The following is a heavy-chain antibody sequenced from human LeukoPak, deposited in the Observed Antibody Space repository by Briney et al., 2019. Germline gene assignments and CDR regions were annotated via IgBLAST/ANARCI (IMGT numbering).Heavy chain of an antibody. CDR1: GYSFSSHW. Sequence: GESLKISCKGSGYSFSSHWIGWARQMPGKGLEWMGIIYPGDSDTRYSPSFQGQVTISADKSISTAYLLWSSLKASDTAMYYCARQTRSITARDFDYWGQGTLVTVSS. D-gene: IGHD6-6*01. CDR2: IYPGDSDT. CDR3: ARQTRSITARDFDY. J-gene: IGHJ4*02. V-gene: IGHV5-51*01.